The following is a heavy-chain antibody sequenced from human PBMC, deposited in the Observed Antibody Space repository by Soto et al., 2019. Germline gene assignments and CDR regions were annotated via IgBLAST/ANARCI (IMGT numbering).Heavy chain of an antibody. J-gene: IGHJ6*02. CDR2: ISNGSSYT. CDR1: GFTFSSYS. D-gene: IGHD1-26*01. CDR3: ARDLSIAMGADNYDYYGMDV. V-gene: IGHV3-21*01. Sequence: EVQLVESGGGLVKPGGSLSPSFAAFGFTFSSYSMNWVRQAPGKGLKWVSSISNGSSYTYNADSVRGRFTISRDNAKDALYLQMSSLRAEDTAVYYCARDLSIAMGADNYDYYGMDVWGQGTTVTVSS.